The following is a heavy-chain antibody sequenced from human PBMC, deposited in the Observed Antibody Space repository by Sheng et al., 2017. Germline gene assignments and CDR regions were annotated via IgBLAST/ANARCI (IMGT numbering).Heavy chain of an antibody. CDR3: ARGTEAVPTDVRNWFDP. V-gene: IGHV4-34*01. CDR2: SIIVEAP. J-gene: IGHJ5*02. Sequence: QVQLQQWGAGLLKPSETLSLTCAVYGGSFSGYYWSWIRQPPREGAWSGLGKSIIVEAPTTTRTLKSRVTISVDTSKNQFSLKLSSVTAADTAVYYCARGTEAVPTDVRNWFDPWGQGTLVTVSS. CDR1: GGSFSGYY. D-gene: IGHD5-12*01.